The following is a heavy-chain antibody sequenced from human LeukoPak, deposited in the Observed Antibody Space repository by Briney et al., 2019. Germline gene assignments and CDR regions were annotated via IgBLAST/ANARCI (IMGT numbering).Heavy chain of an antibody. J-gene: IGHJ2*01. V-gene: IGHV3-9*03. CDR1: GFTFDDYA. D-gene: IGHD2-2*01. CDR2: ISWNSGSI. Sequence: GRSLRLSCAASGFTFDDYAMHWVRQAPGKGLEWVSGISWNSGSIDYADSVKGRFTISRDNAKNSLYLQMNSLRAEDMALYYCAKAAAPTDWYFDLWGRGTLVTVSS. CDR3: AKAAAPTDWYFDL.